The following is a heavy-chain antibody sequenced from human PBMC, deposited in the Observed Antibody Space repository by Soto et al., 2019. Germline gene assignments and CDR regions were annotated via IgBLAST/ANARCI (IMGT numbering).Heavy chain of an antibody. J-gene: IGHJ4*02. CDR2: ISYDGSNK. CDR1: GFTFSSYG. Sequence: QVQLVESGGGVVQPGRSLRLSCAASGFTFSSYGMHWVRQAPGKGLEWVAVISYDGSNKYYADSVKGRFTISRDNSKNTMYVLMNSLRAEDTAVYYCAVTGAGDGDYWGQGTLVAVCS. CDR3: AVTGAGDGDY. D-gene: IGHD2-21*02. V-gene: IGHV3-30*03.